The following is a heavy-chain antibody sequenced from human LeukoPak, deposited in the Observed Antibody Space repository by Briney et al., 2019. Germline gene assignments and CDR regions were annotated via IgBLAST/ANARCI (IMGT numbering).Heavy chain of an antibody. CDR3: ARGGVTTVTTNY. D-gene: IGHD4-17*01. J-gene: IGHJ4*02. Sequence: GGSLRLSCAASGFTFSSYSMNWVRQAPGKGLEWVSSISSSSSYIYYADSVKGRFTISRDNAKNSLYLQMNSLRAEDTAVYYCARGGVTTVTTNYWGQGTLVTVPS. CDR1: GFTFSSYS. CDR2: ISSSSSYI. V-gene: IGHV3-21*01.